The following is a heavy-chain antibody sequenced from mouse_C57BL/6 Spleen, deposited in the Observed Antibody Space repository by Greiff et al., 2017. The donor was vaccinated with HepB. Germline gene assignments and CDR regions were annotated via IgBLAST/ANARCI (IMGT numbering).Heavy chain of an antibody. Sequence: QVHVKQPGAELVRPGSSVKLSCKASGYTFTSYWMHWVKQRPIQGLEWIGNIDPSDSETHYNQKFKDKATLTVDKSSSTAYMQLSSLTSEDSAVYYCARGTVVEDWYFDVWGTGTTVTVSS. V-gene: IGHV1-52*01. CDR3: ARGTVVEDWYFDV. J-gene: IGHJ1*03. CDR2: IDPSDSET. CDR1: GYTFTSYW. D-gene: IGHD1-1*01.